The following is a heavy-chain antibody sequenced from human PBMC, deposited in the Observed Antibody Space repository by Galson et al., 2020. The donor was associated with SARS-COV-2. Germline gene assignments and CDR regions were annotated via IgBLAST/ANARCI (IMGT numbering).Heavy chain of an antibody. J-gene: IGHJ6*02. V-gene: IGHV4-30-4*01. CDR1: GGSISSGDYY. CDR3: ARDHVTIFGVVTPGRYGMDV. CDR2: IYYSGST. D-gene: IGHD3-3*01. Sequence: ETSETLSLTCTVSGGSISSGDYYWSWIRQPPGKGLEWIGYIYYSGSTYYNPSLKSRVTISVDTSKNQFSLKLSSVTAADTAVYYCARDHVTIFGVVTPGRYGMDVWGQGTTVTVSS.